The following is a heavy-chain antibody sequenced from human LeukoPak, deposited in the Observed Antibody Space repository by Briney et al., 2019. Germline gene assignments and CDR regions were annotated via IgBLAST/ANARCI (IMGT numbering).Heavy chain of an antibody. CDR1: GFTFSSYE. Sequence: PGGPLRLSCAASGFTFSSYEMNWVRQAPGKGLEWVSYISSSGSTIYYADSVKGRFTISRDNSKNTLYLQMNSLRAEDTAVYYCAKDLDIVATYSYYYGMDVWGQGTTVTVSS. J-gene: IGHJ6*02. CDR2: ISSSGSTI. CDR3: AKDLDIVATYSYYYGMDV. D-gene: IGHD5-12*01. V-gene: IGHV3-48*03.